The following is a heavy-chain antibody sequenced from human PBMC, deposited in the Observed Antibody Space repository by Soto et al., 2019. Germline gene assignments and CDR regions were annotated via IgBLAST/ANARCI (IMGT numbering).Heavy chain of an antibody. Sequence: QITLRESGPTLVQPTQPLTLTCTLSGVSLSTSGEGVGWIRQPPGKDLEWLALIYWDDDKRFSPSLKSRLAITRDISKNQVVMTMTDMAPEDTAIYYCAHRQRTVVVGAPFDLWGQGSQVTVSS. CDR2: IYWDDDK. V-gene: IGHV2-5*02. CDR3: AHRQRTVVVGAPFDL. J-gene: IGHJ4*02. CDR1: GVSLSTSGEG. D-gene: IGHD2-15*01.